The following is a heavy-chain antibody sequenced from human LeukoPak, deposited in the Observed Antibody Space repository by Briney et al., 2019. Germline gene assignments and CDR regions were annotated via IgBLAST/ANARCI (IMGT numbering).Heavy chain of an antibody. Sequence: SETLSLNCAVYGGSFSGYYWSWIRQPPGKGLEWIGEINHSGSTNYNPSLKSRVTISVDTSKNQFSLKLSSVTAADTAVYYCARESYYDSSGSNWFDPWGQGTLVTVSS. D-gene: IGHD3-22*01. CDR1: GGSFSGYY. J-gene: IGHJ5*02. CDR2: INHSGST. CDR3: ARESYYDSSGSNWFDP. V-gene: IGHV4-34*01.